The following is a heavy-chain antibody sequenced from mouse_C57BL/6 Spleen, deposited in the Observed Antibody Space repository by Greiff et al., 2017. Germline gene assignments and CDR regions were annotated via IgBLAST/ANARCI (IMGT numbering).Heavy chain of an antibody. D-gene: IGHD1-1*01. Sequence: EVQLVESGGGLVQPKGSLKLSCAASGFSFNTYAMNWVRQAPGQGLEWVARIRSKSNNYATYYADSVKDRFTISRDDSESMLYLQMNNLKTEDTAMYYCVRHGDYYGYFDYWGQGTTLTVSS. CDR1: GFSFNTYA. CDR3: VRHGDYYGYFDY. CDR2: IRSKSNNYAT. J-gene: IGHJ2*01. V-gene: IGHV10-1*01.